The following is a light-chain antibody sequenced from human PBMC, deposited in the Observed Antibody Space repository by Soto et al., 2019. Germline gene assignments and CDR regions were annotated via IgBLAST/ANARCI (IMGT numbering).Light chain of an antibody. J-gene: IGKJ1*01. CDR3: QQYDTSPRT. CDR1: QSVSSNY. CDR2: GAS. V-gene: IGKV3-20*01. Sequence: EVMLTQSPGTLSLSPGERATLSCRASQSVSSNYLAWYQQKSGQAPRLLIYGASNRATGIPDRFSGSGSGTDFTLTIRRLEPEDFAVNYCQQYDTSPRTFGQGIKVEFK.